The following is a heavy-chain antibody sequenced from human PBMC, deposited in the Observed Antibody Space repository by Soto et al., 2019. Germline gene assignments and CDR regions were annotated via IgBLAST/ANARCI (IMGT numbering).Heavy chain of an antibody. D-gene: IGHD3-22*01. J-gene: IGHJ4*02. CDR1: GFTFGTYG. CDR3: ARDADTSGHYSHFDY. CDR2: IWSHGSKE. Sequence: QVQLVESGGGVVQPGTSLRLSCAASGFTFGTYGIHWVRQAPGMGLEWVAVIWSHGSKEDYADSVKGRFTVSRDNSKNMVSLQMTSLGAEDTAVYYCARDADTSGHYSHFDYWGQGTLVTVSS. V-gene: IGHV3-33*01.